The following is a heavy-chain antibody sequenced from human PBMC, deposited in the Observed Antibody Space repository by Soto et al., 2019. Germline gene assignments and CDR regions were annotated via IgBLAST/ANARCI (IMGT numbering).Heavy chain of an antibody. CDR2: TYYRSKCYN. CDR3: AREQWLVRGYYYYGMDV. D-gene: IGHD6-19*01. Sequence: SQTLSLTCAISGDSFSSNSAACNWIRQSPSRGLEWLGRTYYRSKCYNDYAVSAKSRITINPDTSKNQFSMQLNSVTPEDTAVYYCAREQWLVRGYYYYGMDVCGQGTTLTVSS. CDR1: GDSFSSNSAA. V-gene: IGHV6-1*01. J-gene: IGHJ6*02.